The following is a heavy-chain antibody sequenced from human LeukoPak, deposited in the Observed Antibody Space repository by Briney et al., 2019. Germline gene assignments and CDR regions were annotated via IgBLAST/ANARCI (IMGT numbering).Heavy chain of an antibody. Sequence: PGGSLRLSCAASGFIFSTYGMHWVRQAPGKGLEWVAFIRYDGTNEYYKDSVKGRFTISRDNSNNMLYLQMSSLRVEDTAVYYCAKGDTSTWYNVDYWGQGILVTVSS. V-gene: IGHV3-30*02. CDR3: AKGDTSTWYNVDY. J-gene: IGHJ4*02. CDR2: IRYDGTNE. CDR1: GFIFSTYG. D-gene: IGHD6-13*01.